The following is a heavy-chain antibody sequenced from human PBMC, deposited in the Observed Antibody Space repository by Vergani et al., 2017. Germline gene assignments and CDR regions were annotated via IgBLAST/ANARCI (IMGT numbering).Heavy chain of an antibody. J-gene: IGHJ6*02. Sequence: QVQLQESGPGLVKPSETLSLTCTVSGGSISSYYWSWIRQPPGKGLVWIGYTYTSGSTNYNPSRKSRVNISVDTSTNQFSLELSSVTAADTAVYYCARRYYDLWSDYGMDVWGQGTTVTVSS. D-gene: IGHD3-3*01. V-gene: IGHV4-4*09. CDR2: TYTSGST. CDR1: GGSISSYY. CDR3: ARRYYDLWSDYGMDV.